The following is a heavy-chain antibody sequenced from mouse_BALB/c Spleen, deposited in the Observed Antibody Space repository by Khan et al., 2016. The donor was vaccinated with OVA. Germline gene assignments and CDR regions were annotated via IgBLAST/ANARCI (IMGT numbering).Heavy chain of an antibody. CDR2: ISSGGDYT. D-gene: IGHD1-3*01. V-gene: IGHV5-6*01. CDR3: ASHLSGSFAY. CDR1: GFTFSSYR. J-gene: IGHJ3*01. Sequence: EVELVESGGDLVKPGGSLKLSCAASGFTFSSYRMSWVRQTPDKRLVWVATISSGGDYTYYPDNVKGRFTISRDNAKNTLYLQMSSLKSEDTAMYYCASHLSGSFAYWGQGTRVTGSA.